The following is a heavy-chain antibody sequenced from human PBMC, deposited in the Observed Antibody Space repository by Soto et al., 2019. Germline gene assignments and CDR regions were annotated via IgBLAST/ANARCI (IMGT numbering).Heavy chain of an antibody. V-gene: IGHV5-51*01. CDR2: IYPGDSDT. Sequence: CKGSGYSFTSYWIGWVRQMPGKGLEWMGIIYPGDSDTRYSPSFQGQVTISADKSISTAYMELSSLRSEDTAVYYCATHDRTTVTTNRGVFSYYYYMDVWGKGTTVTVSS. D-gene: IGHD4-17*01. CDR3: ATHDRTTVTTNRGVFSYYYYMDV. CDR1: GYSFTSYW. J-gene: IGHJ6*03.